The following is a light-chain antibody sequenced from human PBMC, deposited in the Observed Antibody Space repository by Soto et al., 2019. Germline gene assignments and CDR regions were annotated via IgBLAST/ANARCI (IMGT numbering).Light chain of an antibody. CDR3: QQSFSVPYT. J-gene: IGKJ2*01. CDR1: QTIRKS. V-gene: IGKV1-39*01. Sequence: DIQMTQSASSLSASVGHTISITCRSFQTIRKSLNWYQQRPGKAPKLLIFGASSLHNGVPPRFSGLGSGTHFTLNITTPQTEDAATYYCQQSFSVPYTFGQGTKVDIK. CDR2: GAS.